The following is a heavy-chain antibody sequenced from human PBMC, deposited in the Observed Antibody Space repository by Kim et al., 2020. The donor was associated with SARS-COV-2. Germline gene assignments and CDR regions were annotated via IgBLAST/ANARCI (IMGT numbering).Heavy chain of an antibody. V-gene: IGHV3-11*06. Sequence: GGSLRLSCAASGFTFSDYYMSWIRQAPGKGLEWVSYISSSSSYTNYADSVKGRFTISRDNAKNSLYLQMNSLRAEDTAVYYCARAQLYCGGDCYPGFDPWGQGTLVTVSS. J-gene: IGHJ5*02. CDR2: ISSSSSYT. CDR3: ARAQLYCGGDCYPGFDP. D-gene: IGHD2-21*02. CDR1: GFTFSDYY.